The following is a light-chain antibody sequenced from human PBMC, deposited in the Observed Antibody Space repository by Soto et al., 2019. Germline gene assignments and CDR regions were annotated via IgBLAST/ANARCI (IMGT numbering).Light chain of an antibody. CDR1: QSVSSSY. J-gene: IGKJ3*01. V-gene: IGKV3-20*01. CDR2: GAS. CDR3: QQYGSSLFT. Sequence: EIVLTQSPGTLSLSPGERATLSCRASQSVSSSYLAWYQQKPGQAPRLLIYGASSRATGIPDRFSGSGSGTDFNLTISRLEPEDFAVYYCQQYGSSLFTFGPRTKVDIK.